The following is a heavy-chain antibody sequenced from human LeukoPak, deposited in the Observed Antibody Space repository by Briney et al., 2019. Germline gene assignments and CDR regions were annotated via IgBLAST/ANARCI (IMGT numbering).Heavy chain of an antibody. CDR2: IYHSGNT. CDR1: GDSISGGGNY. CDR3: ARDVLRYYFDS. Sequence: SQTLSLTCTVSGDSISGGGNYWSWIRQRPGQGLEWIGCIYHSGNTYYNPSLKSRLTMSVDTSKNQFSLKLSSVTAADTAVYYCARDVLRYYFDSWGQGTLVTVSS. V-gene: IGHV4-31*03. J-gene: IGHJ4*02. D-gene: IGHD2-8*02.